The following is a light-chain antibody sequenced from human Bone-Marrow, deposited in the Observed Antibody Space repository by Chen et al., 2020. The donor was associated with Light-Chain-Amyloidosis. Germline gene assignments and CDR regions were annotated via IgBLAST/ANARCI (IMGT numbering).Light chain of an antibody. CDR1: SGHSRYA. J-gene: IGLJ3*02. V-gene: IGLV4-69*01. Sequence: QIVLTQSPSASASLGASVRLTCTLTSGHSRYAIAWHHQPPKKGPRYLMKVNSDGSHIKGDGIPDRFSGSSSGTERYLTISSLRSEDGGDYFCQTWATGIPWVFGGGTKLTV. CDR3: QTWATGIPWV. CDR2: VNSDGSH.